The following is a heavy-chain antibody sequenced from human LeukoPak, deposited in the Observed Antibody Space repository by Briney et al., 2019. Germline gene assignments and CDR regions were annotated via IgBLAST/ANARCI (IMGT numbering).Heavy chain of an antibody. CDR2: MSVNGVNK. CDR3: VRESCSGGSCTYDPFDI. Sequence: PGGSLRLSCVASGFSFSSYSIHWVGRVPGKGLEWVAVMSVNGVNKYYADSVRGRFTVSRDISKNTQFLQMNSLRFEDTAVYFCVRESCSGGSCTYDPFDIWGHGTMVTVST. J-gene: IGHJ3*02. CDR1: GFSFSSYS. V-gene: IGHV3-30-3*01. D-gene: IGHD2-15*01.